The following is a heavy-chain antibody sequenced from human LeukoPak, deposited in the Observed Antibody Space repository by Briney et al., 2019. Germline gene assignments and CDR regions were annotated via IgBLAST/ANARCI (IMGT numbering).Heavy chain of an antibody. V-gene: IGHV3-23*01. Sequence: GGSLRLSCAASGFTFSSYAMTWVRQAPGKGLQWVSAVSGSGAHTYYADSVKGRFTISRDNSKNTLYLQMNSLRAEDTAVYYCAKVPRNDYYGSGFHWGQGTLVTVSS. CDR3: AKVPRNDYYGSGFH. CDR2: VSGSGAHT. J-gene: IGHJ4*02. D-gene: IGHD3-10*01. CDR1: GFTFSSYA.